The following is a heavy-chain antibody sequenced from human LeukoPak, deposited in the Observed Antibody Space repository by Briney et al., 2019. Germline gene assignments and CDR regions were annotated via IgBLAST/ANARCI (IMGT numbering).Heavy chain of an antibody. Sequence: GRSLRLSCAASGFTFSSYAMHWVRKAPGKGLEWVAVISYDGSNKYYADSVKGRFTISRDNSKNTLYLQMNSLRAEDTAVYYCATEEFDYWGQGTLVTVSS. CDR2: ISYDGSNK. V-gene: IGHV3-30-3*01. CDR1: GFTFSSYA. CDR3: ATEEFDY. J-gene: IGHJ4*03.